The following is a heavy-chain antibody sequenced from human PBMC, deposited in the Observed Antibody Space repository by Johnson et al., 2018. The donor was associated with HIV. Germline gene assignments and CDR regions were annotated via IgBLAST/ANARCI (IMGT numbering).Heavy chain of an antibody. J-gene: IGHJ3*02. CDR1: GFTFSSYA. D-gene: IGHD6-6*01. CDR3: ANLEYNSTDAFDI. V-gene: IGHV3-30-3*01. CDR2: ISYDGSNK. Sequence: QMQLVESGGGVVQPGRSLRLSCAASGFTFSSYAMHWVRQAPGKGLEWVAVISYDGSNKYYADSVKGRFTISRDNSKNTLYLQMNSLRAEDTAVYYCANLEYNSTDAFDIWGQGTMVTVSS.